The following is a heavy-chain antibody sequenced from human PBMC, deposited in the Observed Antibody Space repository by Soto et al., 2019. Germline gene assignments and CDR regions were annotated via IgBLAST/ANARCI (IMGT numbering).Heavy chain of an antibody. CDR3: ARTAWGLGYCSGGSCYALDY. Sequence: QITLKESGPTLVKPTQTLTLTCTFSGFSLSTSGVGVGWIRQPPGKALEWLALIYWDDDKRYSPSLKSRLTITKDTSKSQVVLTRTNMDPVDTATYYCARTAWGLGYCSGGSCYALDYWGQGTLVTVSS. V-gene: IGHV2-5*02. J-gene: IGHJ4*02. D-gene: IGHD2-15*01. CDR2: IYWDDDK. CDR1: GFSLSTSGVG.